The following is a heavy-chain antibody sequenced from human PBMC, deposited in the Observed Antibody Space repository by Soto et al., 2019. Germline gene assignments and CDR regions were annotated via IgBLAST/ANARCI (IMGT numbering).Heavy chain of an antibody. Sequence: GESLKISCKGSGYSFTSYWIGWVRQMPGKGLEWMGIIYPGDSDTRYSPSFQGQVTISADKSISTAYLQWSSLKASDTAMYYCARQPGNPPYCTRGSCYSAEYYYYGMDVWGHGTTVTVS. J-gene: IGHJ6*02. CDR2: IYPGDSDT. CDR1: GYSFTSYW. V-gene: IGHV5-51*01. CDR3: ARQPGNPPYCTRGSCYSAEYYYYGMDV. D-gene: IGHD2-15*01.